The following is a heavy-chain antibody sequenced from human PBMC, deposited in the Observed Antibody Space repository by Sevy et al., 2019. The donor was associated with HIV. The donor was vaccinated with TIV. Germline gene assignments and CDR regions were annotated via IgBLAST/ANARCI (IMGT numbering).Heavy chain of an antibody. D-gene: IGHD5-12*01. J-gene: IGHJ4*02. CDR3: ARGAPPVDWLQFSRAFDY. V-gene: IGHV4-61*02. CDR2: IYASGST. Sequence: SETLSLTCAVSGYSISSGYYWNWIRQPAGKGLEWIGRIYASGSTNYNPSLKSRVTISVDTSKTHFSLEPNSVTAADTAVYYCARGAPPVDWLQFSRAFDYWGQGSLVTVSS. CDR1: GYSISSGYY.